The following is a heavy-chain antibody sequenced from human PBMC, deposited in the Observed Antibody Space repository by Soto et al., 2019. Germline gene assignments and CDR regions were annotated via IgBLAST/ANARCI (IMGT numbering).Heavy chain of an antibody. CDR3: ARGRVMITFGVVIVIDY. V-gene: IGHV1-8*01. CDR1: GYTFTSYD. D-gene: IGHD3-16*02. Sequence: ASVKVSCKASGYTFTSYDINWVRQAAGQGLEWMGWINPNSGYTVYAQKFQDRVTMTGNTSITTAYMELSGLRSEDTAVYYCARGRVMITFGVVIVIDYWGQGSPVTVSS. CDR2: INPNSGYT. J-gene: IGHJ4*02.